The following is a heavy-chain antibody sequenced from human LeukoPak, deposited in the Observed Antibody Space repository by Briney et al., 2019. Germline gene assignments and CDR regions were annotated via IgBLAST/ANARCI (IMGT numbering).Heavy chain of an antibody. J-gene: IGHJ4*02. V-gene: IGHV4-39*07. D-gene: IGHD3-10*01. Sequence: SETLSLTCAVSGGSISSSSYYWGRIRQPPGKGLEWIGNIYYSGSTYYNPSLKSRVTISVDTSKNQFSLKLSSVTAADTAVYYCARAHSAMVRGVIRPPDYWGQGTLVTVSS. CDR3: ARAHSAMVRGVIRPPDY. CDR2: IYYSGST. CDR1: GGSISSSSYY.